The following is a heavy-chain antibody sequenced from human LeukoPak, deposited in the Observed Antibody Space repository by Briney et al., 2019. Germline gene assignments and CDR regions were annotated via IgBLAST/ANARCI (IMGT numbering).Heavy chain of an antibody. V-gene: IGHV3-7*04. CDR1: GFTFTNDF. D-gene: IGHD6-19*01. J-gene: IGHJ4*02. Sequence: GGSLRLSCAASGFTFTNDFMTWVRQAPGKGLEWVANMRVDGTDIHYADSVKGRFTISSDNARNSLYLQMNTLRADDTAVYYCARGRGWTYDSRGRGTLVTVSS. CDR2: MRVDGTDI. CDR3: ARGRGWTYDS.